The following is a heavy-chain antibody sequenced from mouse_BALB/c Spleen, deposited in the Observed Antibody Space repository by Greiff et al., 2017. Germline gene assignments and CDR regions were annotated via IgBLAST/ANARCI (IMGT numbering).Heavy chain of an antibody. CDR2: ISTYYGDA. J-gene: IGHJ4*01. CDR1: GYTFTDYA. V-gene: IGHV1S137*01. CDR3: ARRQGGNYAMDY. Sequence: VKLQESGAELVRPGVSVKISCKGSGYTFTDYAMHWVKQSHAKSLEWIGVISTYYGDASYNQKFKGKATMTVDKSSSTAYMELARLTSEDSAIYYCARRQGGNYAMDYWGQGTSVTVSS.